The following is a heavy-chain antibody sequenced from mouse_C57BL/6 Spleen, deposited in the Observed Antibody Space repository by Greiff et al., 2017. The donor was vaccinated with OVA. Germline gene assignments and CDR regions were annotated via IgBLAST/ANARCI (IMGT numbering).Heavy chain of an antibody. V-gene: IGHV1-26*01. D-gene: IGHD2-4*01. CDR2: INPNNGGT. CDR1: GYTFTDYY. Sequence: EVKLQQSGPELVKPGASVKISCKASGYTFTDYYMNWVKQSHGKSLEWIGDINPNNGGTSYNQKFKGKATLTVDKSSSTAYMELRSLTSEDSAVYYCARPPYDYDGVRYFDYWGQGTTLTVSS. J-gene: IGHJ2*01. CDR3: ARPPYDYDGVRYFDY.